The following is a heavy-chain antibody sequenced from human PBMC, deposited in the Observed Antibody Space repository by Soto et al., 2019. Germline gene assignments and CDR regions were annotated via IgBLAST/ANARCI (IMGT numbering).Heavy chain of an antibody. CDR3: ARNKGAYSSGWYGGMDV. J-gene: IGHJ6*02. CDR1: GFSLSTSGMC. D-gene: IGHD6-19*01. V-gene: IGHV2-70*01. Sequence: SGPTLVNPTQTLTLTCTFSGFSLSTSGMCVSWIRQPPGKALEWLALIDWDDDKYYSTSLKTRLTISKDTSKNQVVLTMTNMDPVDTATYYCARNKGAYSSGWYGGMDVWGQGTTVTVSS. CDR2: IDWDDDK.